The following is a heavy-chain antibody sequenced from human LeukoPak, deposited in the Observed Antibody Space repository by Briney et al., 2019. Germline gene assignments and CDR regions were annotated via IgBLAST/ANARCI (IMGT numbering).Heavy chain of an antibody. Sequence: GSLRLSCVASGFTFSTYRMNWVRQAPGKGLEWVSSISTSSSDIYYADSVKGRFTISRDNAKNSLYLQMNSLRAEDTAVYYCARDQMSLRYFDWFSYYFDYWGQGTLVTVSS. J-gene: IGHJ4*02. CDR3: ARDQMSLRYFDWFSYYFDY. CDR2: ISTSSSDI. D-gene: IGHD3-9*01. V-gene: IGHV3-21*01. CDR1: GFTFSTYR.